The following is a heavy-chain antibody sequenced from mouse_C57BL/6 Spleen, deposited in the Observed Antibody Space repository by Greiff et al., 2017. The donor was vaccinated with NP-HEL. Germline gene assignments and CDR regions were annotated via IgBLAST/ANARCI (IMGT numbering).Heavy chain of an antibody. V-gene: IGHV3-6*01. D-gene: IGHD2-4*01. CDR1: GYSITSGYY. CDR2: ISYDGSN. CDR3: ARDYDYDGNYFDY. J-gene: IGHJ2*01. Sequence: DVHLVESGPGLVKPSQSLSLTCSVTGYSITSGYYWNWIRQFPGNNLEWMGYISYDGSNNYNPSLKNRISITRATSQNHVFLKLNSVTTEDTATYYCARDYDYDGNYFDYWGQGTTLTVSS.